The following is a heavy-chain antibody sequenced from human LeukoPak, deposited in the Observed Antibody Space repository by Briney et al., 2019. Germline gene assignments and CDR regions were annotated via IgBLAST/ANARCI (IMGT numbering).Heavy chain of an antibody. CDR2: IYYSGST. CDR1: GGSISSSSYY. D-gene: IGHD3-10*01. Sequence: SETLSLTCTVSGGSISSSSYYWGWIRQPPGKGLEWIGSIYYSGSTYYNPSLKSRVTISVDKSKNQFSLKLSSVTAADTAVYYCARDSYYGSGSNYWGQGTLVTVSS. J-gene: IGHJ4*02. V-gene: IGHV4-39*07. CDR3: ARDSYYGSGSNY.